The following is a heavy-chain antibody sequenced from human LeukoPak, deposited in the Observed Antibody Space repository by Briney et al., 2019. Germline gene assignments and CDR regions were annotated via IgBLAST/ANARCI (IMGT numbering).Heavy chain of an antibody. CDR2: ISGSGGST. V-gene: IGHV3-23*01. J-gene: IGHJ4*02. Sequence: GGALRLSCAASGFTFSSYDITWVRQAPGKGLEWVSAISGSGGSTYYADSVKGRFTISRDNAKNSLYLQMNSLRAEDTALYYCAREKDPGYFDYWGQGTLVTVSS. CDR3: AREKDPGYFDY. CDR1: GFTFSSYD.